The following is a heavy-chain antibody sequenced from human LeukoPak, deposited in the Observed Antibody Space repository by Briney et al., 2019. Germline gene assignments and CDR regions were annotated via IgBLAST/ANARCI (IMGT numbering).Heavy chain of an antibody. V-gene: IGHV4-31*03. CDR2: IYHTGST. Sequence: SQTLSLTCTVSGGSISGGDYYWSWIRQHPGKGLEWIGYIYHTGSTYYNPSLKSRVTISVDTSKNQFSLKLSSVTAADTAVYYCARGALDNCSGGSCYSAGEDYWGQGTLVTVSS. J-gene: IGHJ4*02. CDR3: ARGALDNCSGGSCYSAGEDY. D-gene: IGHD2-15*01. CDR1: GGSISGGDYY.